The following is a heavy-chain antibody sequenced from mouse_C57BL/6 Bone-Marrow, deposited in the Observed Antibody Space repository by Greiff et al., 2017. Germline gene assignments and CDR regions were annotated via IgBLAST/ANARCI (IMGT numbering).Heavy chain of an antibody. J-gene: IGHJ4*01. Sequence: QVQLQQPGAELVRPGTSVTLSCKASGYTFTSYWMHWVKQRPGQGLEWIGVIDPSDSYTHYNQKFKGKATLTVDTSSSTAYMQLSSLTSEDAAVYYCARPDYYAMDYWGQGTSVTVSS. CDR1: GYTFTSYW. CDR3: ARPDYYAMDY. V-gene: IGHV1-59*01. CDR2: IDPSDSYT.